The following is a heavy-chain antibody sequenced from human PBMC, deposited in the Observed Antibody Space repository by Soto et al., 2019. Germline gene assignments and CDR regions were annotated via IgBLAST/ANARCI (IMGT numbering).Heavy chain of an antibody. CDR1: GGSISSYY. CDR3: ARGGYSGYNYYYYYGMDV. CDR2: IYYSGST. J-gene: IGHJ6*02. V-gene: IGHV4-59*01. Sequence: QVQLQESGPGLVKPSETLSLTCTVSGGSISSYYWSWIRQPPGKGLEWIGYIYYSGSTNYNPSLKSRVTISVDTSKNQFSLKLSSVTAADTAVYYRARGGYSGYNYYYYYGMDVWGQGTTVTVSS. D-gene: IGHD5-12*01.